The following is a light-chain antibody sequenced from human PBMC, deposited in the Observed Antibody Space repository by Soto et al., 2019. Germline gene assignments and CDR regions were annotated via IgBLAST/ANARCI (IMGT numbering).Light chain of an antibody. V-gene: IGLV1-51*01. CDR2: DDN. J-gene: IGLJ1*01. CDR1: SSNIETNS. Sequence: VLTQPPSVCAALGQKVTISCSGSSSNIETNSVSWYQQRPGTAPKHLSYDDNKRPSGIPDRFSGTKASTSATLGITGFQTGDEADYYCGSWDSSMSAYVFGTGTKVTVL. CDR3: GSWDSSMSAYV.